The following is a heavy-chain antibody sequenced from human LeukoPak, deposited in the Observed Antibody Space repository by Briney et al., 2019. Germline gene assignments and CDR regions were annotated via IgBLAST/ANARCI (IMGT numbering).Heavy chain of an antibody. D-gene: IGHD6-6*01. CDR2: ISGSGGST. Sequence: QPGGSLRLSCAASGFTFSSYAMSWVRPATGKGLEWVSAISGSGGSTYYADSVKGRFTISRDNSKNTLYLQMNSLRAEDTAVYYCAKSSIAARPAYLDYWGQGTLVTVSS. V-gene: IGHV3-23*01. CDR1: GFTFSSYA. CDR3: AKSSIAARPAYLDY. J-gene: IGHJ4*02.